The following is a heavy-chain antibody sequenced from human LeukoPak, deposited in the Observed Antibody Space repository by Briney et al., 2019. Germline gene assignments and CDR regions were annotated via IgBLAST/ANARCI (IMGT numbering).Heavy chain of an antibody. CDR1: GVSINDHG. CDR2: VYFSGAT. J-gene: IGHJ6*02. Sequence: SETLSLTCTVSGVSINDHGWTWIRQPPGKGLEWSGDVYFSGATYYNPSLTSRVAISVDTSNNKVSLRLTSVTAADTAVYYCARLSQVATAGAYAYYSLDVWGQGTTVTVSS. CDR3: ARLSQVATAGAYAYYSLDV. D-gene: IGHD6-13*01. V-gene: IGHV4-59*11.